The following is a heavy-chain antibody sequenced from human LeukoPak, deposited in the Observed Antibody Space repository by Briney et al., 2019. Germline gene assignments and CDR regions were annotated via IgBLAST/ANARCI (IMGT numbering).Heavy chain of an antibody. V-gene: IGHV3-7*01. J-gene: IGHJ6*03. Sequence: SGGSLRLSCAASGFTFSSYSMNWVRQAPGKGLEWVADIEEDGSEKYYVDSVKGRFTISRDNAKNSLSLQMNSLRPEDTALYYCVRLRCSSTNCHTLYYYYMDVWGKGTTVTVSS. D-gene: IGHD2-2*02. CDR1: GFTFSSYS. CDR2: IEEDGSEK. CDR3: VRLRCSSTNCHTLYYYYMDV.